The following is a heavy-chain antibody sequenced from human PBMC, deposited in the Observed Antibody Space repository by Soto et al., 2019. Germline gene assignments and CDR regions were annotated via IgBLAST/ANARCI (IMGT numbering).Heavy chain of an antibody. CDR3: ARVTDCGGDCYGGWFVP. D-gene: IGHD2-21*02. J-gene: IGHJ5*02. CDR2: ISYSGST. V-gene: IGHV4-30-4*01. Sequence: PSVTLSLTCPLFSSPIISPDSFWTWIRQPPGKGLEWIGYISYSGSTYYSPSLRSRVTLSIDTSRSQFSLKVNSVTPADTAMYYCARVTDCGGDCYGGWFVPWGQG. CDR1: SSPIISPDSF.